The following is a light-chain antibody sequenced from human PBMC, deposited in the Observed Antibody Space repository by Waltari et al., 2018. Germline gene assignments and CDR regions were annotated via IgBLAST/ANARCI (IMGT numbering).Light chain of an antibody. CDR3: SSYAGFNNPVV. CDR1: STAVGGFNS. J-gene: IGLJ2*01. CDR2: EVS. V-gene: IGLV2-8*01. Sequence: QSALTQPPSASGSPGQSVTISCPGTSTAVGGFNSVSWYQHHPGKAPKVMIYEVSKRPSGVPVLCSGSKSGNTASLTVSGLQAEDEADYYCSSYAGFNNPVVFGGGTKLTVL.